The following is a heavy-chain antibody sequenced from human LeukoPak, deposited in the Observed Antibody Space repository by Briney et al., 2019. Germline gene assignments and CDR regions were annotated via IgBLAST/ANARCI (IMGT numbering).Heavy chain of an antibody. CDR3: ARGGYCSSTSCYFWFDP. CDR2: ISSSSSYI. CDR1: GFTISSYS. J-gene: IGHJ5*02. D-gene: IGHD2-2*01. Sequence: PGGSLRLSCAASGFTISSYSMNWVRQAPGKGLEWVSSISSSSSYIYYADSVKGRFTISRDNAKNSLYLQMNSLRAEDTAVYYCARGGYCSSTSCYFWFDPWGQGTLVTVSS. V-gene: IGHV3-21*01.